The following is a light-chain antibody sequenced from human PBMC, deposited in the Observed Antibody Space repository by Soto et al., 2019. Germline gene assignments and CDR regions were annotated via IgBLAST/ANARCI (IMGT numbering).Light chain of an antibody. V-gene: IGKV3-20*01. CDR1: QSVTRNY. CDR3: QQYGSSPMYT. CDR2: GAS. J-gene: IGKJ2*01. Sequence: EIVLTQSPGTLSLSPGERATLSCRASQSVTRNYLAWYQQKPGQAPRLLMYGASTRATGVPDRFSGSGSETDFTLTISRLEPEDFAVYYCQQYGSSPMYTFGQGTKLEIK.